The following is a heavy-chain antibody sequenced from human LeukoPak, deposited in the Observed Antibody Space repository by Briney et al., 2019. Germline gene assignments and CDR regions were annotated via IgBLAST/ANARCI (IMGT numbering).Heavy chain of an antibody. Sequence: GGSLRLSCAASGFTFSDHYMSWIRQAPGKGLEWVSYISHTGTTMYYADSVKGRFTLSRDNAKNSLYLQMNSLRAEDTAVYYCAELGITMIGGVWGKGTTVTISS. CDR3: AELGITMIGGV. CDR2: ISHTGTTM. V-gene: IGHV3-11*04. J-gene: IGHJ6*04. CDR1: GFTFSDHY. D-gene: IGHD3-10*02.